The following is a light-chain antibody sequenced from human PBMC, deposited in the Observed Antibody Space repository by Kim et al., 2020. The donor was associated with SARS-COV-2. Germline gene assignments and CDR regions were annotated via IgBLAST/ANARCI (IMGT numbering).Light chain of an antibody. CDR2: GAS. CDR3: QQYNNWPPWT. CDR1: ESVRTN. J-gene: IGKJ1*01. Sequence: EIVMTQFPATLSVSPGERATLSCRASESVRTNLAWYQQKPGQAPRLLIYGASTRAPGVPARFSGSGSITEFTLTISSLQSEDFAVYYCQQYNNWPPWTFGRGTKVDIK. V-gene: IGKV3-15*01.